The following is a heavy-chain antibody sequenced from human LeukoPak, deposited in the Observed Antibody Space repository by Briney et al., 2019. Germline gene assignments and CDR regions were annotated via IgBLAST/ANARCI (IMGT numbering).Heavy chain of an antibody. CDR3: ARVSVGGIADY. Sequence: KPSETLSLTCTVSGYSISSGYYWGWIRQPPGKGLEWIGSIYHSGSTYYNPSLKSRVTISVDTSKNQFSLKLSSVTAADTAVYYCARVSVGGIADYWGQGTLVTVSS. CDR1: GYSISSGYY. V-gene: IGHV4-38-2*02. CDR2: IYHSGST. D-gene: IGHD6-13*01. J-gene: IGHJ4*02.